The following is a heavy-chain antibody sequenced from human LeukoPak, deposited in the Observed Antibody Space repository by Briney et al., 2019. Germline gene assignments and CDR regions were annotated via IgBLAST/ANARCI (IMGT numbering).Heavy chain of an antibody. D-gene: IGHD3-22*01. CDR3: AKEDYYYDSSGYSAFDY. J-gene: IGHJ4*02. V-gene: IGHV3-30*18. Sequence: GGSLRLSCAASGFAFSSYGMHWVRQAPGKGLEWVAVISYDGSNKYYADSVKGRFTISRDNSKNTLYLQMNSLRAEDTAVYYCAKEDYYYDSSGYSAFDYWGQGTLVTVSS. CDR2: ISYDGSNK. CDR1: GFAFSSYG.